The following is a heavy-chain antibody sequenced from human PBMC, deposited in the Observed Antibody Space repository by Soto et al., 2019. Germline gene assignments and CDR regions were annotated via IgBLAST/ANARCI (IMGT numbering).Heavy chain of an antibody. CDR2: IIPIFGTA. D-gene: IGHD3-22*01. CDR1: GGTFSSYA. Sequence: SVKVSCKASGGTFSSYAISWVRQAPGQGLEWMGGIIPIFGTANYAQKFQGRVTITADESTSTAYMELSSLRSEDTAVYYCARFEYYYDSSGYRRYYGMDVWGQGTTVTVSS. J-gene: IGHJ6*02. CDR3: ARFEYYYDSSGYRRYYGMDV. V-gene: IGHV1-69*13.